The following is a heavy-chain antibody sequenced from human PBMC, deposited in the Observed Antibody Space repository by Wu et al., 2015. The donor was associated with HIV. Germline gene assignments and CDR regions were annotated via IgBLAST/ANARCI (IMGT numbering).Heavy chain of an antibody. V-gene: IGHV1-18*01. CDR3: ARDSSGYPAAFDH. CDR2: ISAQNGNT. Sequence: VQLVQSGGEVKKPGASVKVACKSSGYIFTDYGIHWVRQAPGEGLEWMGWISAQNGNTKYAEKFQGRVTMTTDTSTSTAYMDLRSLRSDDTAVYYCARDSSGYPAAFDHWGQGTLVTVSS. D-gene: IGHD3-22*01. CDR1: GYIFTDYG. J-gene: IGHJ4*02.